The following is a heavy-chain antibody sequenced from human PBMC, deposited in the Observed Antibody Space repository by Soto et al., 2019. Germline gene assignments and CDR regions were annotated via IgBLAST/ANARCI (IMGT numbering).Heavy chain of an antibody. CDR2: ISCDGSNK. Sequence: QVQLVESGGGVVQPGRSLRLSCAASGFTFSSYAMHWVRQAPGKGLEWVAVISCDGSNKYYADSVKGRFTISRDNSKNTLYLQMNSLRGEDTAVYYCARETSIAARSWFDPWGQGTLVTVSS. D-gene: IGHD6-6*01. J-gene: IGHJ5*02. V-gene: IGHV3-30-3*01. CDR3: ARETSIAARSWFDP. CDR1: GFTFSSYA.